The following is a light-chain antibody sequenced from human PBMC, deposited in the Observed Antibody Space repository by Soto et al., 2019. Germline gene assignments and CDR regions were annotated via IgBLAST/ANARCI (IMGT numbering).Light chain of an antibody. V-gene: IGLV1-44*01. CDR1: SSNIGSNT. CDR3: AAWDDSRVV. Sequence: QSVLTQPPSASGIPGQRVTISCSGSSSNIGSNTVNWYQQLPGTAPKLLIYSNNQRPSGVPDRFSGSKSGTSASLAISGLQSEDEADYYCAAWDDSRVVFGGGTKLTVL. CDR2: SNN. J-gene: IGLJ2*01.